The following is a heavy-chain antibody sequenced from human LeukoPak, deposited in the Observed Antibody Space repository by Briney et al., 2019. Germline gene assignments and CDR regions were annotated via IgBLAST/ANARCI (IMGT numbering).Heavy chain of an antibody. Sequence: PGGSLRLSRAASGFTVSSNYMSWVRQAPGKGLEWVSVIYSGGSTYYADSVKGRFTISRDNSKNTLYLQMNSLRAEDTAVYYCARDHQVATYYFDYWGQGTLVTVSS. V-gene: IGHV3-66*02. CDR2: IYSGGST. CDR1: GFTVSSNY. J-gene: IGHJ4*02. CDR3: ARDHQVATYYFDY. D-gene: IGHD5-12*01.